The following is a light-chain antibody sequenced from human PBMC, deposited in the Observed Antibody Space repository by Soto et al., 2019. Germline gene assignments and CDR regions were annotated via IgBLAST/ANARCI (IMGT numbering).Light chain of an antibody. Sequence: EIVMTQSPATLSVSPGERVTFSCRASQSVSSNLAWYQHKPGQAPRLLMSGASSGATGIPARFSGSGSGTEFTLTINSLQSEDFAIYYCQQYYNTPWTFGQGTKVQI. V-gene: IGKV3-15*01. CDR2: GAS. CDR1: QSVSSN. J-gene: IGKJ1*01. CDR3: QQYYNTPWT.